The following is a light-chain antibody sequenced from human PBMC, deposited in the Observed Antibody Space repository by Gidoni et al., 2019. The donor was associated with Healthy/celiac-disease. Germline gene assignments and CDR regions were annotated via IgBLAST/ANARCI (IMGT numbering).Light chain of an antibody. Sequence: QSALTQPASVSGSPGPSIPISCTGTSSDVGGYNYVSWYQHHPGKAPKLMIYDVSNRPSGVSNRFSGSKSGNTASLTISGLQAEDEADYYCSSYTSSSTVVFGGGTKLTVL. CDR3: SSYTSSSTVV. J-gene: IGLJ2*01. V-gene: IGLV2-14*03. CDR1: SSDVGGYNY. CDR2: DVS.